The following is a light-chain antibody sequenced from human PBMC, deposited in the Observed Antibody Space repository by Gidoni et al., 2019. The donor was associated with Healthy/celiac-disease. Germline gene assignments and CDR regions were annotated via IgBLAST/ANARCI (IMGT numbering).Light chain of an antibody. CDR2: AAS. Sequence: QMRSCPSSLSASIGDRVTITCRASQSISSYLNWYQQKPGKAPKLLSYAASSLQSGVPSRFSGSGGGTDCMVTSSRPQPEEFATYHRKQIHRTCFTFGHGTRVEIK. J-gene: IGKJ5*01. CDR3: KQIHRTCFT. CDR1: QSISSY. V-gene: IGKV1-39*01.